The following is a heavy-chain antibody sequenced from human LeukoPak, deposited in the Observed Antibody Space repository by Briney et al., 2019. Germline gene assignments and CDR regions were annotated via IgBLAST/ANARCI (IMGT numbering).Heavy chain of an antibody. CDR2: IIPIFGTA. CDR1: GGTFSSYA. D-gene: IGHD5-18*01. CDR3: AGKYSYGSADYYYYMDV. Sequence: SVKVSCKASGGTFSSYAISWVRQAPGQGLEWMGGIIPIFGTANYAQKFQGRVTITADESTSTAYMELSSLRSDDTAVYYCAGKYSYGSADYYYYMDVWGKGTTVTVSS. J-gene: IGHJ6*03. V-gene: IGHV1-69*13.